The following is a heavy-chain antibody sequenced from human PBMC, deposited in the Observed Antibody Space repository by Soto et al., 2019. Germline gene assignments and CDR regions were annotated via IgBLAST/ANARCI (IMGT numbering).Heavy chain of an antibody. V-gene: IGHV2-5*02. Sequence: SGPTLVNPTQTLTLTCTFSGFSLSTSGVGLGWIRQPPGKALEWLALIYWDDDKRYSTSLKTRLTISKDTSKNQVVLTMTNMDPVDTATYYCARIFYYDSNSPHYYFDYWGQGTLVTVSS. CDR3: ARIFYYDSNSPHYYFDY. CDR2: IYWDDDK. CDR1: GFSLSTSGVG. D-gene: IGHD3-22*01. J-gene: IGHJ4*02.